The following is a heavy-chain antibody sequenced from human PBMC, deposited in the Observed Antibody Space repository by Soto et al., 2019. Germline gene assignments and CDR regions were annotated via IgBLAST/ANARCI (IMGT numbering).Heavy chain of an antibody. J-gene: IGHJ2*01. V-gene: IGHV4-59*01. CDR1: GGSISSYY. CDR2: IYYSGST. Sequence: SETLSLTCAVSGGSISSYYWSWIRQPPGKGLEWIGYIYYSGSTNYNPSLKSRVTISVDTSKNQFSLKLSSVTAADTAVYYCARQGGWYFDLWGRGTLVTVSS. CDR3: ARQGGWYFDL. D-gene: IGHD3-16*01.